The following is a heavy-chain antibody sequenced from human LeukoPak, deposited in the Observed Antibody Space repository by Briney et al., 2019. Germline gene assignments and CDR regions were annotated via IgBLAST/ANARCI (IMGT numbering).Heavy chain of an antibody. CDR3: ARDYYGSGSYYNRGFDY. CDR2: IKQDGSVK. V-gene: IGHV3-7*03. D-gene: IGHD3-10*01. J-gene: IGHJ4*02. CDR1: GFTFSSYW. Sequence: PGGSLRLSCAASGFTFSSYWMSWVRQAPGKGLEWVANIKQDGSVKYYVDSVKGRFTISRDNAKNSLYLQMNSLRAEDTAVYYCARDYYGSGSYYNRGFDYWGQGTLVTVSS.